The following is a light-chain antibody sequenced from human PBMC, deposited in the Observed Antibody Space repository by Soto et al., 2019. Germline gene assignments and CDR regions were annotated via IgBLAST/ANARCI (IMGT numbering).Light chain of an antibody. J-gene: IGLJ1*01. Sequence: HSVLTQPASVSGSPGQSSTISCTGTSSDVGGYNYVSWYQQHPGKAPKLMIYDVSNRPSGVSNRCSGSKSGNTASLPISGLQAEDEADYYYSSYTSSSTLLYVFGTGTKLTVL. CDR2: DVS. CDR1: SSDVGGYNY. V-gene: IGLV2-14*01. CDR3: SSYTSSSTLLYV.